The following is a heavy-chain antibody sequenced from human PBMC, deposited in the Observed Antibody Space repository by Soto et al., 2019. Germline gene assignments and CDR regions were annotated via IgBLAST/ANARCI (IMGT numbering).Heavy chain of an antibody. D-gene: IGHD2-2*01. Sequence: PGGSLRLSCAASGFTFSSYAMHWVRQDPGKGLEWVSTVSKSDYTYYSDSVKGRFTISRDNAKNSVSLQMNNQRAEDTAVYYCAREDSIIIPAVSDFWGQGTLVTVSS. V-gene: IGHV3-21*01. CDR3: AREDSIIIPAVSDF. J-gene: IGHJ4*02. CDR1: GFTFSSYA. CDR2: VSKSDYT.